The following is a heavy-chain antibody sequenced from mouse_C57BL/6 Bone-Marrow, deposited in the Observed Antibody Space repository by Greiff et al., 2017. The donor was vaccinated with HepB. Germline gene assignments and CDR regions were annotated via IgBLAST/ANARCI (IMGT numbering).Heavy chain of an antibody. J-gene: IGHJ3*01. V-gene: IGHV1-55*01. Sequence: QVQLQQSGAELVKPGASVKMSCKASGYTFTSYWITWVKQRPGQGLEWIGDIYPGSGSTNYNEKFKSKATLTVDKPSSTAYMQLSSLTSEDSAVYYCARSRGAYWGQGTLVTVSA. CDR3: ARSRGAY. CDR1: GYTFTSYW. CDR2: IYPGSGST.